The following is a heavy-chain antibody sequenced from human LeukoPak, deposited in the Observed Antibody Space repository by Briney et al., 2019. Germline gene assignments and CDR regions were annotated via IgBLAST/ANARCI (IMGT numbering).Heavy chain of an antibody. CDR3: ARDGLRFLEWSYGMDV. V-gene: IGHV4-59*01. J-gene: IGHJ6*02. Sequence: SETLSLTCTVSGGSISSYCWSWIRQPPGKGLEWIGYIYYSGSTNYNPSLKSRVTISVDTSKNQFSLKLSSVTAADTAVYYCARDGLRFLEWSYGMDVWGQGTTVTVSS. D-gene: IGHD3-3*01. CDR1: GGSISSYC. CDR2: IYYSGST.